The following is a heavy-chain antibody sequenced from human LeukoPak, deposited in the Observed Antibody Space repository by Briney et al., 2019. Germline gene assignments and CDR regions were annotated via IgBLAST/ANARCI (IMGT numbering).Heavy chain of an antibody. CDR1: GFTFSRYG. Sequence: GGSLRLSCAAPGFTFSRYGMHWVRQAPGKGLEGGAVIWYDGSKKNYADSVKGRFTISRDNSKNTLNLQMTSLRAEDTAVYYCARVSEDYSSGWYEEYFQYWGQGTLVIVSS. J-gene: IGHJ1*01. D-gene: IGHD6-19*01. CDR3: ARVSEDYSSGWYEEYFQY. V-gene: IGHV3-33*01. CDR2: IWYDGSKK.